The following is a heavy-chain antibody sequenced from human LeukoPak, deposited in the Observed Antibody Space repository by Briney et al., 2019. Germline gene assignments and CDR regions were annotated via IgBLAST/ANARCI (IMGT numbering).Heavy chain of an antibody. Sequence: GASVKVSCKASGYTFTSYGISWVRQAPGQGLEWMGRIIPILGIANYAQKFQGRVTITADKSTSTAYMELSSLRSEDTAVYYCASIGEFMTTVTLIGAFDIWGQGTMVTVSS. V-gene: IGHV1-69*04. CDR3: ASIGEFMTTVTLIGAFDI. J-gene: IGHJ3*02. D-gene: IGHD4-17*01. CDR2: IIPILGIA. CDR1: GYTFTSYG.